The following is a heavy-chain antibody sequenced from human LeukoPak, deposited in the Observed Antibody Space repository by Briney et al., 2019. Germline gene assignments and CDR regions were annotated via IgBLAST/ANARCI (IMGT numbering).Heavy chain of an antibody. D-gene: IGHD3-22*01. CDR3: ARDGIDKPEDYYDSSGPYYFDY. CDR1: GGSISSYY. V-gene: IGHV4-4*07. CDR2: IYTSGST. Sequence: SETLSLTCTVSGGSISSYYWSWIRQPAGKGLEWIGRIYTSGSTNYNPSLKSRVTTSVDTSKNQFSLKLSSVTAADTAVYYCARDGIDKPEDYYDSSGPYYFDYWGQGTLVTVSS. J-gene: IGHJ4*02.